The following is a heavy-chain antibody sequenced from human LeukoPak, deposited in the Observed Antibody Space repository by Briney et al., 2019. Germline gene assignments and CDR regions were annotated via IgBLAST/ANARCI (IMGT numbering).Heavy chain of an antibody. CDR3: ARESVLMVYAMPHYYYYGMDV. J-gene: IGHJ6*02. D-gene: IGHD2-8*01. V-gene: IGHV4-34*01. CDR2: INHSGST. CDR1: GGSFSGYY. Sequence: SETLSLTCAVYGGSFSGYYWSWIRQPPGKGLEWIGEINHSGSTNYNPSLKSRVTISVDTSKNQFSLKLSSVTAADTAVYYCARESVLMVYAMPHYYYYGMDVWGQGTTVTVSS.